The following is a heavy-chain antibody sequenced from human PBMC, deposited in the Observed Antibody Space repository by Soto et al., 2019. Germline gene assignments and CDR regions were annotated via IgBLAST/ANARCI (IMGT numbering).Heavy chain of an antibody. CDR1: GGTFSSYA. D-gene: IGHD2-2*01. J-gene: IGHJ6*02. CDR3: ARVARTTRGYCSSTSCPDYYYYGMDV. V-gene: IGHV1-69*13. Sequence: GASVKVSCKASGGTFSSYAISWVRQAPGQGLEWMGGIIPIFGTANYAQKFQGRVTITADESTSTAYMELSSLRSEDTAVCYCARVARTTRGYCSSTSCPDYYYYGMDVWGQGTTVTVSS. CDR2: IIPIFGTA.